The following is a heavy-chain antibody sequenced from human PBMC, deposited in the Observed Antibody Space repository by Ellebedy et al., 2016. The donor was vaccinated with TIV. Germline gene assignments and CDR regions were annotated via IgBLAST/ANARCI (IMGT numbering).Heavy chain of an antibody. D-gene: IGHD3-22*01. V-gene: IGHV1-69*13. Sequence: SVKVSCXASGGTFSSYAISWVRQAPGQGLEWMGGIIPIFGTANYAQKFQGRVTITADESTSTAYMELSSLRSDDTAVYYCARGFGSGYVGDYWGQGTLVTVSS. CDR2: IIPIFGTA. CDR3: ARGFGSGYVGDY. CDR1: GGTFSSYA. J-gene: IGHJ4*02.